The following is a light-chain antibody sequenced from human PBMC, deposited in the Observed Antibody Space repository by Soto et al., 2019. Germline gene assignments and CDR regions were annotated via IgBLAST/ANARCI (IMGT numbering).Light chain of an antibody. Sequence: DIQMTQSPSSLSASVGDRVTITCRASQTISNFLNWYQQRPGQAPNLLIYGASSLQSGVPSRFSGRGSGSHFTLTITSVQPADSATYYCQQSHSNPLTFGGGTKVEVK. V-gene: IGKV1-39*01. CDR3: QQSHSNPLT. CDR2: GAS. CDR1: QTISNF. J-gene: IGKJ4*01.